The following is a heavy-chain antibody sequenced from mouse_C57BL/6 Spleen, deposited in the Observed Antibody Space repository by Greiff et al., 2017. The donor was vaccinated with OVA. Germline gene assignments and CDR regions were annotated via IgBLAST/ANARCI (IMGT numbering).Heavy chain of an antibody. CDR1: GYTFTSYW. V-gene: IGHV1-69*01. Sequence: QVQLQQPGAELVMPGASVKLSCKASGYTFTSYWMHWVKQRPGQGLEWIGEIDPSDSYTNYNQKFKGKSTLTVDKSSSTAYMQLSSLTSEDSAVYYCARRDDYDNYARDYWGQGTSVTVSS. CDR3: ARRDDYDNYARDY. D-gene: IGHD2-4*01. CDR2: IDPSDSYT. J-gene: IGHJ4*01.